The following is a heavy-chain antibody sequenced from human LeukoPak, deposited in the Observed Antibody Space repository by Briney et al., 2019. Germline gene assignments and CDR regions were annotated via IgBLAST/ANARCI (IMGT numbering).Heavy chain of an antibody. J-gene: IGHJ1*01. D-gene: IGHD3-22*01. CDR3: AKDEGWLLLEYFQH. CDR2: ISGSGGST. Sequence: GGSLRLSCAASGFTVSSNYMSWVRQAPGKGLEWVSAISGSGGSTYYADSVKGRFTISRDNSKNTLYLQMNSLRAEDTAVYYCAKDEGWLLLEYFQHWGQGTLVTVSS. V-gene: IGHV3-23*01. CDR1: GFTVSSNY.